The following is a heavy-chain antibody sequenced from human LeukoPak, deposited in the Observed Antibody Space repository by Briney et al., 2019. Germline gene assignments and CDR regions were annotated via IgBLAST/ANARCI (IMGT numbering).Heavy chain of an antibody. CDR3: ARVEGFGVVILGALDI. V-gene: IGHV1-69*01. Sequence: GASVKVSCEASGGTFSSYAISWVRQAPGQGLEWMGGIIPIFGTANYAQKFQGRVTITADESTSTAYMELSSLRSEDTAVYYCARVEGFGVVILGALDIWGQGTMVTVSS. CDR2: IIPIFGTA. J-gene: IGHJ3*02. CDR1: GGTFSSYA. D-gene: IGHD3-3*01.